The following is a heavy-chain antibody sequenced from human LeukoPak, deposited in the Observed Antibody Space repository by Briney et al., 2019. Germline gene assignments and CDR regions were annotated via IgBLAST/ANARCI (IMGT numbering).Heavy chain of an antibody. CDR2: ISSYSTYI. V-gene: IGHV3-21*01. D-gene: IGHD3-22*01. Sequence: GGSLRLSCAASGFSFSDYSLNWVRQAPGKGLEWVSFISSYSTYIYYADSLKGRFTISRDNAKNSLYLQMNSLRAEDTAVYYCARDSFAVSHSSGYSSYDYWGQGTLVTVSS. CDR1: GFSFSDYS. J-gene: IGHJ4*02. CDR3: ARDSFAVSHSSGYSSYDY.